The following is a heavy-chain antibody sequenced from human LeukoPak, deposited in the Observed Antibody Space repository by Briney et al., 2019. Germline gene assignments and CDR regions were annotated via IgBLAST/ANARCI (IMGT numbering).Heavy chain of an antibody. J-gene: IGHJ6*04. CDR1: GGTFSSYA. V-gene: IGHV1-69*01. Sequence: SVKVSCKASGGTFSSYAISWVRQAPGQGLEWMGGIIPIFGTANYAQKFQGRVTITADESTSTAYMELSSLRSEDTAVYYCARVRVVPAALYYYCGMDVWGKGTTVTVSS. CDR3: ARVRVVPAALYYYCGMDV. CDR2: IIPIFGTA. D-gene: IGHD2-2*01.